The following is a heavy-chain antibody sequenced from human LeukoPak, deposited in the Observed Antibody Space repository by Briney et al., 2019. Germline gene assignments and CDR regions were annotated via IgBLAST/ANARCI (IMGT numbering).Heavy chain of an antibody. D-gene: IGHD4-17*01. CDR1: GGSISSYY. Sequence: PSETLSLTCTVSGGSISSYYWSWIRQPPGKGLEWIGYIYYSGSTNYNPSLKSRVTISVDTSKNQFSLKLSSVTAADTAVYYCARERDYGDYSLGYWGQGTLVTVSS. CDR2: IYYSGST. CDR3: ARERDYGDYSLGY. V-gene: IGHV4-59*12. J-gene: IGHJ4*02.